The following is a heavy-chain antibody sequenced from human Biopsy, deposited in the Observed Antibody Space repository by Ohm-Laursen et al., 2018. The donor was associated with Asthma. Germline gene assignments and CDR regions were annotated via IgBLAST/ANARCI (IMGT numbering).Heavy chain of an antibody. Sequence: SLRLSCSASGFTFSTYGMHWVRQAPGKGLEWVAFIAWDGINSYYADSVKGRFTISRDNSKNTLYLQMNSLRAEDTAVYYCARSIYDFWSGYYGMDVWGQGTTVTVSS. CDR3: ARSIYDFWSGYYGMDV. CDR1: GFTFSTYG. V-gene: IGHV3-30*03. J-gene: IGHJ6*02. D-gene: IGHD3-3*01. CDR2: IAWDGINS.